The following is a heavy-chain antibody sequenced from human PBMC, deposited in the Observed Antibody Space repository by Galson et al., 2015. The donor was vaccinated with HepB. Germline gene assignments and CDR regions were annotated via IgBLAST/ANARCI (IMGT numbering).Heavy chain of an antibody. CDR3: ARDIVVVKVEIPQNHWFDP. V-gene: IGHV4-39*07. D-gene: IGHD2-2*01. J-gene: IGHJ5*02. CDR1: GGPISSTNDY. CDR2: ISYSGST. Sequence: ETLSLTCTVSGGPISSTNDYWGWVRQPPGKRLEWIGSISYSGSTSYSPSLNSRVTMSVDTSKNEFSLKLTSVTAADTAVYYRARDIVVVKVEIPQNHWFDPWGQGTLVTVSS.